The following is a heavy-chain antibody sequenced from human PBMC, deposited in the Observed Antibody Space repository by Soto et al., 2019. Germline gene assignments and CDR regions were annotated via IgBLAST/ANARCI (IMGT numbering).Heavy chain of an antibody. V-gene: IGHV3-23*01. Sequence: SLRLSCAASGFTFSSYAMSWVRQAPGKGLEWVSAISGSGGSTYYADSVKGRFTISRDNSKNTLYLQMNSLRAEDTAVYYCAKHRYYDFWSGNIRASGIIDPWGQGTLVTVSS. CDR1: GFTFSSYA. D-gene: IGHD3-3*01. CDR2: ISGSGGST. J-gene: IGHJ5*02. CDR3: AKHRYYDFWSGNIRASGIIDP.